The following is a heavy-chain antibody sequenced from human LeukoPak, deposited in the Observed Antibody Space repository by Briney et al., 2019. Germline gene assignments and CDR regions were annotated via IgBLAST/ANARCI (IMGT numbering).Heavy chain of an antibody. CDR1: GGSFSGYY. CDR3: AREPPDSSGIDY. Sequence: SETLSLTCAVYGGSFSGYYWSWIRQPPGKGLEWIGEINHSGSTNYNPSLKSRVTISVDTSKNQFSLKLSSVTAADTAVYYCAREPPDSSGIDYWGQGTLVTVSS. V-gene: IGHV4-34*01. D-gene: IGHD3-22*01. J-gene: IGHJ4*02. CDR2: INHSGST.